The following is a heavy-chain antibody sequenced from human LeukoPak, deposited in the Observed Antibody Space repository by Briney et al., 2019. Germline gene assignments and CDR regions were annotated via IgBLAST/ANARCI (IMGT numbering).Heavy chain of an antibody. CDR3: ASGFYGDYGSYFDY. Sequence: LAGGSLRLSCAASGFTVSSNYMSWVRQAPGKGLEWVSVIYSGGSTYYADSVKGRFTISRGNSKNTLYLQMNSLRAEDTAVYYCASGFYGDYGSYFDYWGQGTLVTVSS. CDR1: GFTVSSNY. CDR2: IYSGGST. J-gene: IGHJ4*02. D-gene: IGHD4-17*01. V-gene: IGHV3-66*01.